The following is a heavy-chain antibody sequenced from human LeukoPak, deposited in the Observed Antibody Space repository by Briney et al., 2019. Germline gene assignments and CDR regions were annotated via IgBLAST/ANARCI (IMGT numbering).Heavy chain of an antibody. D-gene: IGHD1-26*01. Sequence: GGSLRLPCAASGFTFSSYGMHWVRQAPGKGLEWVAVISNDGSNKYYADSVKGRFTISRDNSKKTLYVQMNSLRAEDTAVYYCAKVGLYSGSAHDAFDIWGQRTMVTVSS. J-gene: IGHJ3*02. CDR1: GFTFSSYG. CDR2: ISNDGSNK. CDR3: AKVGLYSGSAHDAFDI. V-gene: IGHV3-30*18.